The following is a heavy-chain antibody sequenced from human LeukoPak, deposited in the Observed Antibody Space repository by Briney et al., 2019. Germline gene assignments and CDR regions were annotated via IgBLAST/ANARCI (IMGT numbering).Heavy chain of an antibody. V-gene: IGHV3-7*03. J-gene: IGHJ4*02. D-gene: IGHD3-3*01. CDR3: ARAVAYYDFWSGYFI. Sequence: GGSLRLSCAASGFTFSSYWMNWARQAPGKGLEWVASINHNGNVNYYVDSVKGRFTISRDNAKNSLYLQMSNLRAEDTAVYYCARAVAYYDFWSGYFIWGQGTLVTVSS. CDR1: GFTFSSYW. CDR2: INHNGNVN.